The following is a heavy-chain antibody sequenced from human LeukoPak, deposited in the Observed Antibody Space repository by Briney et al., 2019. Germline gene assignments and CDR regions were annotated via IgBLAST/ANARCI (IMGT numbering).Heavy chain of an antibody. CDR3: ARARNYYDSSDYYYEGDAFDI. V-gene: IGHV4-39*07. J-gene: IGHJ3*02. Sequence: PSETLSLTCTISGGSISSSSYYWGCIRQPPGKGLEWIGSIYYSGSTHYNPSLKSRVTISVDTSKNQFSLKLSSVTAADTAVYFCARARNYYDSSDYYYEGDAFDIWGQGTMVTVSS. CDR2: IYYSGST. CDR1: GGSISSSSYY. D-gene: IGHD3-22*01.